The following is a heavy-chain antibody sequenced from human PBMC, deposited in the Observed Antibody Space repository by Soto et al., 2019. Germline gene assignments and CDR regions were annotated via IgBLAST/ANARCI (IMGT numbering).Heavy chain of an antibody. CDR3: ARDAYCSSTSCYAGVVYNWFDP. J-gene: IGHJ5*02. V-gene: IGHV3-48*01. Sequence: GGSLRLSCAASGFTFSSYSMNWVRQAPGKGLEWVSYISSSSSTIYYADSVKGRFTISRDNAKNSLYLQMNSLRAEDTAVYYCARDAYCSSTSCYAGVVYNWFDPWGQGTLVTVSS. CDR2: ISSSSSTI. D-gene: IGHD2-2*01. CDR1: GFTFSSYS.